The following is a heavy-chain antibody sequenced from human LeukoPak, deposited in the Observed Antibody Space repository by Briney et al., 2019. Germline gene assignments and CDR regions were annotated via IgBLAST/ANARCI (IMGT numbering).Heavy chain of an antibody. V-gene: IGHV3-30-3*01. CDR2: ISYDGSNK. CDR1: GFTFSRYW. Sequence: GGSLRLSCVASGFTFSRYWMTWVRQAPGKGLGWVAVISYDGSNKYYADSVKGRFTITRDNSKNTLYLQMNSLRAEDTAVYYCARGRNGDWGQGTLVTVSS. D-gene: IGHD1-14*01. CDR3: ARGRNGD. J-gene: IGHJ4*02.